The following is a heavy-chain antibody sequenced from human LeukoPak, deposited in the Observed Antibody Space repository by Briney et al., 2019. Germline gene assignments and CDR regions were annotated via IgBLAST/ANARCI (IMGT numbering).Heavy chain of an antibody. D-gene: IGHD3-9*01. Sequence: ASVKVSCKASGYTFTGYYMHWVRQAPGQGLEWMGWINPNSGGTNYAQKFQGRVTMTRDTSISTAYMELSRLRSDDTAVYYCAREVVLRYFDWSPAVFDPWGQGTLVTVSS. CDR3: AREVVLRYFDWSPAVFDP. CDR2: INPNSGGT. J-gene: IGHJ5*02. V-gene: IGHV1-2*02. CDR1: GYTFTGYY.